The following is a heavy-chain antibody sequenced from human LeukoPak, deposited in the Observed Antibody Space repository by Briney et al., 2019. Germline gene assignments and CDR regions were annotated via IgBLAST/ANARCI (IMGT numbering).Heavy chain of an antibody. CDR1: GFTFSSYS. J-gene: IGHJ4*02. D-gene: IGHD6-19*01. Sequence: GGSLRLSCAASGFTFSSYSMNWVRQAPGKGLEWVSSISSSSSYIYYADSVKGRFTISRDNAKNSLYLQMNSLRAEDAAVYYCARASIAVAGLAFDYWGQGTLVTVSS. CDR3: ARASIAVAGLAFDY. CDR2: ISSSSSYI. V-gene: IGHV3-21*01.